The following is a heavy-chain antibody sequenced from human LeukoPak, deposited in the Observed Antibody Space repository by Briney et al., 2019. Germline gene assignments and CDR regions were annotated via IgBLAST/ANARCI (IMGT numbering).Heavy chain of an antibody. CDR2: IYTSGST. CDR1: GGSISSYY. Sequence: KSSETLSLTCTVSGGSISSYYWSWIRQPAGQGLEWIGRIYTSGSTNYNPSLKSRVTTSVGTSKNQSSLKLSSVTAADTAVYYCAGDQVVAAATSWSDPWGQGTLVTVSS. J-gene: IGHJ5*02. V-gene: IGHV4-4*07. D-gene: IGHD2-15*01. CDR3: AGDQVVAAATSWSDP.